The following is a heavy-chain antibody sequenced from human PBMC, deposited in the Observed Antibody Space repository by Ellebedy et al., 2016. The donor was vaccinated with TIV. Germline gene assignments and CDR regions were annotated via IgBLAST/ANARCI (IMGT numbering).Heavy chain of an antibody. J-gene: IGHJ4*02. D-gene: IGHD6-13*01. Sequence: GGSLRLSXAASGFTFSSYAMHWVRQASGKGLEWVGRIRSKANSYATAYAASVKGRFTISRDDSKNTAYLQMNSLKTEDTAVYYCTSWIAAAGSVSGSIDYWGQGTLVTVSS. CDR2: IRSKANSYAT. V-gene: IGHV3-73*01. CDR1: GFTFSSYA. CDR3: TSWIAAAGSVSGSIDY.